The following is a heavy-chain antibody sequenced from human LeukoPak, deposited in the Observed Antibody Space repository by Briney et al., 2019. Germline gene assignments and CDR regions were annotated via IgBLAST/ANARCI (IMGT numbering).Heavy chain of an antibody. J-gene: IGHJ4*02. CDR1: GYSFTSYW. Sequence: GESLKISCKGSGYSFTSYWIGWVRQMPGKGLEWMGIIYPGDSDTRYSPSFQGQVTISADKSISTAYLQWSSLKASDTAMYYCARRYCSGTSCYGENYFDYWGQGTLVTVSS. CDR3: ARRYCSGTSCYGENYFDY. V-gene: IGHV5-51*01. D-gene: IGHD2-2*01. CDR2: IYPGDSDT.